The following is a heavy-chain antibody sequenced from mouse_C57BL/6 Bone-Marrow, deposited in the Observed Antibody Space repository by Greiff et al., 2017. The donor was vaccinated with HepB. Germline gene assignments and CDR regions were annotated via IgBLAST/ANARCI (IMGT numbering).Heavy chain of an antibody. D-gene: IGHD2-5*01. J-gene: IGHJ2*01. CDR2: INSDGGST. CDR3: ASYYSNYGGGFDY. V-gene: IGHV5-2*01. Sequence: EVQRVESGGGLVQPGESLKLSCESNEYEFPSHDMSWVRKTPEKRLELVAAINSDGGSTYYPDTMERRFIISRDNTKKTLYLQMSSLRSEDTALYYCASYYSNYGGGFDYWGQGTTLTVSS. CDR1: EYEFPSHD.